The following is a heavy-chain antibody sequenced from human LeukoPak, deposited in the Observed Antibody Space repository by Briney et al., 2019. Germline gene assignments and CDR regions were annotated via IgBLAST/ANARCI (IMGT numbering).Heavy chain of an antibody. CDR3: ARKGIAVAWFQH. J-gene: IGHJ1*01. CDR1: GYTFTSYY. CDR2: INPSGGST. D-gene: IGHD6-19*01. V-gene: IGHV1-46*01. Sequence: ASVKVSCKASGYTFTSYYMHWVRQAPGQGLEWMGIINPSGGSTSYAQKFQGRVTMIRDTSTSTVYMELSSLRSEDTAVYYCARKGIAVAWFQHWGQGTLVTVSS.